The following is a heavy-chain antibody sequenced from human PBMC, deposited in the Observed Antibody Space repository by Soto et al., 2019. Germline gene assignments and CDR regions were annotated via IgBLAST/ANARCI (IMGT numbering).Heavy chain of an antibody. J-gene: IGHJ5*02. CDR2: IYYSGST. D-gene: IGHD3-10*01. Sequence: PSETLSLTCTVSGGSISSYYWSWIRQPPGKGLEWIGYIYYSGSTNYNPSLKSRVTISVDTSKNQFSLKLSSVTAADTAAYYCARVPLVRGVITRMVWFDPWGQGTLVTVSS. CDR3: ARVPLVRGVITRMVWFDP. V-gene: IGHV4-59*01. CDR1: GGSISSYY.